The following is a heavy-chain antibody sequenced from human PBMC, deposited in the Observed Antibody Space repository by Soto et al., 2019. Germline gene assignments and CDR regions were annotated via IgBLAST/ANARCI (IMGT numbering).Heavy chain of an antibody. Sequence: PSETLSLTCIVSGESISSSSYYWGWMRQAPGKGLEWIGSIYYSGRTYYNPSFKSRVTISIDTSKNQFSLKLSSVTATDTAVYYCARQRTTVVTQAYFDHWGQGALVTVSS. V-gene: IGHV4-39*01. CDR2: IYYSGRT. D-gene: IGHD2-21*02. CDR1: GESISSSSYY. CDR3: ARQRTTVVTQAYFDH. J-gene: IGHJ4*02.